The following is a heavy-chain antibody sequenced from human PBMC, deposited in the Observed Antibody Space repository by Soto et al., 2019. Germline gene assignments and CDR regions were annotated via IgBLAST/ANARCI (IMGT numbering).Heavy chain of an antibody. V-gene: IGHV3-9*01. CDR2: ISWNSGSI. J-gene: IGHJ4*02. D-gene: IGHD2-2*01. CDR3: AKDMERYCSSTSCPGPTFGY. CDR1: GFTFDDYA. Sequence: EVQLVESGGGLVQPGRSLRLSCAASGFTFDDYAMHWVRPAPGKGLEWVSGISWNSGSIGYADAVKGRFTISRDNAKNSLYLQINSLRAEDTALYYCAKDMERYCSSTSCPGPTFGYWGQGTLVTVSS.